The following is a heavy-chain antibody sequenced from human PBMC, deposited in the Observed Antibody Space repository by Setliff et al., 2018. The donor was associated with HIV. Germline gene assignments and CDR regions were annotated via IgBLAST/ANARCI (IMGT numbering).Heavy chain of an antibody. CDR2: IRSKAYGGTT. CDR1: GFTFGDYT. J-gene: IGHJ3*02. D-gene: IGHD1-26*01. V-gene: IGHV3-49*04. Sequence: GGSLRLSCTASGFTFGDYTMSWVRQAPGKGLEWVGFIRSKAYGGTTEYAASVKGRFTISRDDSKSIAYLQMNSLKTEDTAVYYCTREEELRNDAFDIWGQGTMVTVS. CDR3: TREEELRNDAFDI.